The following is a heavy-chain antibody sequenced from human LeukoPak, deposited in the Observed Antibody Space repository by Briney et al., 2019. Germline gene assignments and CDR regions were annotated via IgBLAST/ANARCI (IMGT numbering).Heavy chain of an antibody. CDR2: IKQGGSKK. CDR1: GFPFSSYW. Sequence: GGSPRLSCVASGFPFSSYWMTWVRQAPGKGLEWVANIKQGGSKKSYVDSVKGRFTISRDNAKNSLYLQMNSLRAEDTAIYYCTRVGYIDEGIDYWGQGTLVTVSS. V-gene: IGHV3-7*04. D-gene: IGHD5-24*01. CDR3: TRVGYIDEGIDY. J-gene: IGHJ4*02.